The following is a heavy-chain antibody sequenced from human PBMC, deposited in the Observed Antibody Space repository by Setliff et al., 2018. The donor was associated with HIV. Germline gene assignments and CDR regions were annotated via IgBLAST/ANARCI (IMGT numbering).Heavy chain of an antibody. Sequence: SETLSLTCAVYGGSFSGYYWSWIRQPPGKGLEWIGEINHSGSTNYNPSLKSRVTISIDTSKNQFSLKVSSVTAADTALYYCARGLPGTYRYSYYYYYMDVWDKVTTVTVSS. CDR1: GGSFSGYY. D-gene: IGHD3-16*02. CDR2: INHSGST. V-gene: IGHV4-34*01. CDR3: ARGLPGTYRYSYYYYYMDV. J-gene: IGHJ6*03.